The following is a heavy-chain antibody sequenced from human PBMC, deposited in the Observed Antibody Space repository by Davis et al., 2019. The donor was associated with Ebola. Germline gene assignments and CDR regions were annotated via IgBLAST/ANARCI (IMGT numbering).Heavy chain of an antibody. D-gene: IGHD6-19*01. Sequence: PGGSLRLSCAASGFTFSSYSMNWVRQAPGKGLEWVSYISGSDGTTYYADSVKGRFSISRDNAKNSLYLQMNSLRSEDTAVYFCAIDVDGAGWQALDYWGQGALVTVSS. V-gene: IGHV3-48*04. CDR3: AIDVDGAGWQALDY. J-gene: IGHJ4*02. CDR2: ISGSDGTT. CDR1: GFTFSSYS.